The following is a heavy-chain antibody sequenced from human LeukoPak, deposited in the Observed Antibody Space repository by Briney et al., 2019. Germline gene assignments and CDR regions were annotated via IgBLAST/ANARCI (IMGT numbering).Heavy chain of an antibody. CDR1: GFTFSSYG. V-gene: IGHV3-33*01. CDR3: ARGTSGSGSYTVLLDY. D-gene: IGHD3-10*01. CDR2: IWYDGSNK. J-gene: IGHJ4*02. Sequence: GGSLRLSCAASGFTFSSYGMHWVRQAPGKGLEWVVVIWYDGSNKYYADSVKGRFTISRDNSKNTLYLQMNSLRAEDTAVYYCARGTSGSGSYTVLLDYWGQGTLVTVSS.